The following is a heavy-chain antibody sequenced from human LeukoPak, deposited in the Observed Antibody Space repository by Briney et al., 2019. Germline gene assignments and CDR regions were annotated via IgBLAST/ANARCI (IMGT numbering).Heavy chain of an antibody. D-gene: IGHD3-22*01. J-gene: IGHJ4*02. CDR1: GGSLRDFY. V-gene: IGHV4-59*01. Sequence: SETLSLICSVSGGSLRDFYWNWIRQPPGKGLEWIGHIYYSGYTNYSPSLKSRISISVAMSNNQFSLRLSSVTAADTAVYHCARGYYDTSAYYHIDNWGQGTLVTVSS. CDR3: ARGYYDTSAYYHIDN. CDR2: IYYSGYT.